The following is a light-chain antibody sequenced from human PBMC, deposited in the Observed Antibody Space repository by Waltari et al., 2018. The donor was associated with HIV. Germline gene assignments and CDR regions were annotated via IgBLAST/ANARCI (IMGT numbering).Light chain of an antibody. Sequence: QSVLTQPPSASGTPGQRVTISCSGSSSHSGRNTVNWYQQLPGTSPKLLIYYNNQRPSGVPDRFSGSKSGTSASLAISGLQSEDEADYYCAAWDDSLMGVFGGGTRLTVL. V-gene: IGLV1-44*01. CDR2: YNN. J-gene: IGLJ3*02. CDR1: SSHSGRNT. CDR3: AAWDDSLMGV.